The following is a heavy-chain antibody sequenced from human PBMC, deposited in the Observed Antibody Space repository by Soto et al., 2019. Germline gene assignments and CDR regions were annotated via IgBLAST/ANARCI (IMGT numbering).Heavy chain of an antibody. Sequence: KTSETLSLTCTVSGGSISSYYWSWIRQPPGKGLEWIRYIYYSGSTNYNPSLKSRVTISVDTSKNQFSLKLSSVTAADTAVYYCARNAYYYDSSGYQSPPYYYGMDVWGQGTTVTVSS. D-gene: IGHD3-22*01. CDR2: IYYSGST. CDR1: GGSISSYY. J-gene: IGHJ6*02. V-gene: IGHV4-59*01. CDR3: ARNAYYYDSSGYQSPPYYYGMDV.